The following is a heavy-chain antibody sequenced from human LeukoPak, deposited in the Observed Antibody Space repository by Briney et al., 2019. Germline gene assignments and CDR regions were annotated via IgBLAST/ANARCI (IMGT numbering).Heavy chain of an antibody. Sequence: PSETLSLTCTVSGGSISSYYWSWIRQPPGKGLEWIGYIYYSGSTNYNPSLKSRVTISVDTSKNQFSLKLSSVVAADTAVYYCARDNIVVVPAAAEPYYYYYGMDVWGQGTTVTVSS. J-gene: IGHJ6*02. CDR3: ARDNIVVVPAAAEPYYYYYGMDV. CDR2: IYYSGST. V-gene: IGHV4-59*01. CDR1: GGSISSYY. D-gene: IGHD2-2*01.